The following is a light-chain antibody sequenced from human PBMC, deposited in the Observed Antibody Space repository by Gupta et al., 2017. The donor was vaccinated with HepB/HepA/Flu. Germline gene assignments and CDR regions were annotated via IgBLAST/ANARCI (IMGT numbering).Light chain of an antibody. CDR3: LKDYSAPFT. CDR2: GAS. J-gene: IGKJ3*01. Sequence: DIHMTQSPSSLSASVGDRVTITYRASQGISNYLAWYQQKPGRVPKLLIYGASTLQSGVPSRFSGSGSGTDFTLTISSLQPEDVATYYCLKDYSAPFTFGHGTKVDIK. CDR1: QGISNY. V-gene: IGKV1-27*01.